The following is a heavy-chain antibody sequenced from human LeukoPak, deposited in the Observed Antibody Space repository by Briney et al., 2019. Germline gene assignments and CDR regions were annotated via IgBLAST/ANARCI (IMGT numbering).Heavy chain of an antibody. J-gene: IGHJ4*02. CDR3: ASRCSSTSCPDY. V-gene: IGHV4-30-2*01. CDR1: GGSISSGGYY. D-gene: IGHD2-2*01. CDR2: IYHSGST. Sequence: PSQTLSLTCTVSGGSISSGGYYWSWIRQPPGKGLEWIGYIYHSGSTYYNPSLKSRVTISVDRSKNQFSLKLSSVTAADTAVYYCASRCSSTSCPDYWGQGTLVTVSS.